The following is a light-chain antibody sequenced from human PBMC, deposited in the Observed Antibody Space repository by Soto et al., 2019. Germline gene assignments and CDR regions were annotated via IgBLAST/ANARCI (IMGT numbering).Light chain of an antibody. CDR1: QSISNW. V-gene: IGKV1-5*03. CDR3: QQYDTYWT. CDR2: KAS. Sequence: DIQMTQSPSTLSASVGDRVTITCRASQSISNWLAWYQQKPGKAPKLLIYKASSLESVVPSRFTGSVSGTEFTLTISSLQPDDFATYYCQQYDTYWTFGQGTKVVIK. J-gene: IGKJ1*01.